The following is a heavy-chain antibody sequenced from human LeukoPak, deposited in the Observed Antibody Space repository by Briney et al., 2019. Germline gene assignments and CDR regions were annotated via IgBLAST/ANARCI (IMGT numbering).Heavy chain of an antibody. J-gene: IGHJ4*02. CDR1: GGSISSYY. Sequence: PSETLSLTCTVSGGSISSYYWSWIRQPPGKGLEWIGYIYYSGSTNYNPSLKSRVTISVDTSKNQFSLKLSSVTAADTAVYYCARVSGSYVTGVLDYWGQGTLVTVSS. V-gene: IGHV4-59*01. CDR3: ARVSGSYVTGVLDY. D-gene: IGHD1-26*01. CDR2: IYYSGST.